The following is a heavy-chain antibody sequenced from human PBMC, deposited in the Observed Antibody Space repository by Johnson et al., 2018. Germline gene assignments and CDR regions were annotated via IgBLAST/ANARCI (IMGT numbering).Heavy chain of an antibody. CDR2: ISYDGSNK. Sequence: QVQLVESGGGVVQPGRSLRLSCAASGFTFSSYAMHWVRQAPGKGLEWVAVISYDGSNKYYADSVKGRLPISRDNSKNPLDLQMNSLGAADTAVYYCARDSCAYSSSCQKVAFDSWGQGTMVTVSS. CDR1: GFTFSSYA. J-gene: IGHJ3*02. D-gene: IGHD6-13*01. V-gene: IGHV3-30-3*01. CDR3: ARDSCAYSSSCQKVAFDS.